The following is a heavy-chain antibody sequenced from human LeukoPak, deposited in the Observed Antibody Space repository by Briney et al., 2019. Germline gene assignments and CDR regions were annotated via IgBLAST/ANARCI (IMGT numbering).Heavy chain of an antibody. J-gene: IGHJ6*03. CDR3: ARDYSNYYYYYMDV. D-gene: IGHD4-11*01. V-gene: IGHV3-23*01. Sequence: PGGSLRLSCAASGFTVTDYAMTWIRQSPGKGLEWVSSMSDIGPNTYYADSVKGRFTISRDNSKNTLYLQMNSLRAEDTAVYYCARDYSNYYYYYMDVWGKGTTVTVSS. CDR1: GFTVTDYA. CDR2: MSDIGPNT.